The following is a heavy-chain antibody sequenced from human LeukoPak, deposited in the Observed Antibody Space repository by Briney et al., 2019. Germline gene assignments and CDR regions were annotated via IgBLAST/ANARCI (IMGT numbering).Heavy chain of an antibody. CDR3: AREDSTSSPFDY. V-gene: IGHV4-34*01. CDR2: INHSGST. CDR1: GGSFSGYY. Sequence: SETLSLTCAVYGGSFSGYYWSWIRQPPGKGLEWIGEINHSGSTNYNPSLKSRVTISVDTSKNQFSLKLSPVTAADTAVYYCAREDSTSSPFDYWGQGTLVTVSS. J-gene: IGHJ4*02. D-gene: IGHD2-2*01.